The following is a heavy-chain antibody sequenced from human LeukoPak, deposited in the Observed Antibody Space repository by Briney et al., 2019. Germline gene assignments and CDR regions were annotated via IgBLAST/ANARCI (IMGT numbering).Heavy chain of an antibody. CDR3: ARLRFSSSAPSD. CDR1: GGSFSGYY. D-gene: IGHD6-13*01. CDR2: INHSGST. V-gene: IGHV4-34*01. J-gene: IGHJ4*02. Sequence: SETLSLTCAVYGGSFSGYYWSWIRQPPGKGLEWIGEINHSGSTNYNPSLKSRVTISVDTSKNQFSLKLSSVTAADTAVHYCARLRFSSSAPSDWGQGTLVTVSS.